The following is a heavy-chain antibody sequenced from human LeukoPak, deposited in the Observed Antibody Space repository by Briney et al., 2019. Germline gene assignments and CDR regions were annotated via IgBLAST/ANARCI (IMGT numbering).Heavy chain of an antibody. CDR1: GFTFDNYA. CDR3: AKCSAGYYNDAFDI. V-gene: IGHV3-23*01. Sequence: GGSLRLSCAASGFTFDNYAMNWVRQAPGKGLEWVSYISGGGAKRHYSDSVKGRFAISRDNPKNTLYLQINNLRAEDTAMYYCAKCSAGYYNDAFDIWGRGTMVTVSS. D-gene: IGHD3-10*02. J-gene: IGHJ3*02. CDR2: ISGGGAKR.